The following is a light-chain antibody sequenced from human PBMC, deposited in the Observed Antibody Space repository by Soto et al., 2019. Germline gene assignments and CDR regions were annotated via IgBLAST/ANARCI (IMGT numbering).Light chain of an antibody. Sequence: EILLTQSPCTLSLSVGERATVSCRASQSVSSSYLAWYQQKPGQAPRLLIYGASSRATGVPDRFSGSGSGTDFTLTISRLEPDDFAAYYCQQYGSSSRTFGQGTKVDIK. J-gene: IGKJ1*01. CDR2: GAS. V-gene: IGKV3-20*01. CDR1: QSVSSSY. CDR3: QQYGSSSRT.